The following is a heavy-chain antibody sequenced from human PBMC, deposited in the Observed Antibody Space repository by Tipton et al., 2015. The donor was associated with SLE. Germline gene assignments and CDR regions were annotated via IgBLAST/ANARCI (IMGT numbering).Heavy chain of an antibody. D-gene: IGHD6-13*01. V-gene: IGHV3-66*02. CDR3: ARDRGPWYFDL. CDR1: GFNFNDAW. J-gene: IGHJ6*02. Sequence: SLRLSCAASGFNFNDAWMTWVRQAPGKGLEWVSVIYSGGSTYYADSVKGRFTTSRDNLKNTLYLQMNSLRAEDTAVYYCARDRGPWYFDLWGQGTTLIVSS. CDR2: IYSGGST.